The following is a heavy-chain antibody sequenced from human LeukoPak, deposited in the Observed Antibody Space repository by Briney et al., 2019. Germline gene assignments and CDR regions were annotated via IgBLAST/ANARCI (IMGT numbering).Heavy chain of an antibody. Sequence: GGSLRLSCVPSGFNFTNYGMHWLRQAPGKGLEWVGVISFHETNKYYADSVRGRFTISRDSSKNTVSLQMNNLRIEDTAIYYCAKDKIGAINWFDPWGQGTLVTVSS. V-gene: IGHV3-30*18. D-gene: IGHD3-16*01. CDR1: GFNFTNYG. CDR3: AKDKIGAINWFDP. J-gene: IGHJ5*02. CDR2: ISFHETNK.